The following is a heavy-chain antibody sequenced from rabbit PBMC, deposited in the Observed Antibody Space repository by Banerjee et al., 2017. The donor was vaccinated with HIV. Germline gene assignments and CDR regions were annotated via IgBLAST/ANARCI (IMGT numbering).Heavy chain of an antibody. CDR2: IYTNSDST. CDR3: ARATDGYRGCNL. CDR1: GFSFSSSYY. D-gene: IGHD7-1*01. J-gene: IGHJ4*01. Sequence: QEQLEESGGGLVKPEGSLTLTCTASGFSFSSSYYMCWVRQAPGKGLELIACIYTNSDSTWYASWAKGRFTISKTSSTTVTLQMTSLTVADTATYFCARATDGYRGCNLWGPGTLVTVS. V-gene: IGHV1S45*01.